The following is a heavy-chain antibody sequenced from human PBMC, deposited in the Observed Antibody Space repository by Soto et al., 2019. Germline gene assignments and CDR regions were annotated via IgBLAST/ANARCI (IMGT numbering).Heavy chain of an antibody. Sequence: QVQLQQWGAGLLKPSETLSLTCAVYGGSFSGYYWSWIRQPPGKGLEWIGEINHSGSTNYNPSLKSRVTISVDASMNQFSLKLSSVTAADTAVYYCARGRIVVVPAAMPRFYYYYYMDVWGKGTTVTVSS. J-gene: IGHJ6*03. D-gene: IGHD2-2*01. CDR2: INHSGST. CDR1: GGSFSGYY. V-gene: IGHV4-34*01. CDR3: ARGRIVVVPAAMPRFYYYYYMDV.